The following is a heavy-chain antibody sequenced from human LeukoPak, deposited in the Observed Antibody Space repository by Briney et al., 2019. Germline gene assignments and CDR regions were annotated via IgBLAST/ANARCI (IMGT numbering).Heavy chain of an antibody. V-gene: IGHV1-2*02. CDR3: ARAYDILTKDY. Sequence: SVKVSRKASGYTFIGYYKYWVRQAPGQGLEWMGWIDPNTGGTNYAQKFQGRVTMTRDTSISTAYMELSRLRSDDTAVYYCARAYDILTKDYWGQGTLVTVSS. D-gene: IGHD3-9*01. J-gene: IGHJ4*02. CDR1: GYTFIGYY. CDR2: IDPNTGGT.